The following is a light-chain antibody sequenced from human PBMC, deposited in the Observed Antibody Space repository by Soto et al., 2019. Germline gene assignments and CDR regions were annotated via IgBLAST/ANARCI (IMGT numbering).Light chain of an antibody. Sequence: QAVVTQAPSLTVSPGGTVTLTCGSSTGAVTSGHYPYWFQQKPGQAPRTLIYDTSNKHSWTPARFSGSLLGGKAALTLSGAQPEDEAEYYCLRSYSGARSRVFGGGTKLTVL. J-gene: IGLJ2*01. CDR2: DTS. V-gene: IGLV7-46*01. CDR3: LRSYSGARSRV. CDR1: TGAVTSGHY.